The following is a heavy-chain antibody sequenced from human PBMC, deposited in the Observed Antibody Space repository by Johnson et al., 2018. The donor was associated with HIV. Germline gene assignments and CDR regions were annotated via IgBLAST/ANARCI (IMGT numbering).Heavy chain of an antibody. Sequence: EVQLVESGGGLVQPGGSLRLSYAASGFTVSINYKSWVRQAPGKGLAWVSIVYSGGNTYYTDSVKGRFTISRDNSKNTLYLQMNSLRAEDTAVYYCARVGASRFDAFHVWGQGTMVTVSS. D-gene: IGHD3-16*01. CDR1: GFTVSINY. CDR2: VYSGGNT. CDR3: ARVGASRFDAFHV. V-gene: IGHV3-66*01. J-gene: IGHJ3*01.